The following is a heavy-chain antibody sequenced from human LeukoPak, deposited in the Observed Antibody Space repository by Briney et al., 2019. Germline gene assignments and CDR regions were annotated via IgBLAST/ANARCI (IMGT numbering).Heavy chain of an antibody. J-gene: IGHJ4*02. CDR2: IKQDGSET. D-gene: IGHD3-3*01. CDR1: GFIFSNYW. CDR3: ARDFWGAYRVDFYDY. Sequence: GGSLRISCAAAGFIFSNYWMSWVRRAPGKGLEGVANIKQDGSETYYVDSVRGRFTISRDNAKNSLYLQINSLRADDTAIYYCARDFWGAYRVDFYDYWGQGALVTVSS. V-gene: IGHV3-7*01.